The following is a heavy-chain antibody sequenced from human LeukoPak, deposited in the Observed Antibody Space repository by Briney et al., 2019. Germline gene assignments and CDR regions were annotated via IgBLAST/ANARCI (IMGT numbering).Heavy chain of an antibody. J-gene: IGHJ4*02. CDR1: GGSISSGDYY. Sequence: SETLSLTCTVSGGSISSGDYYWSWIRQPPGKGLEWIGYIYYSGSTYYNPSLKSRVTISVDTSKNQFSLKLSSVTAADTAVYYCARGRRGQQLKRAFDYWGQGTLVTVSS. CDR2: IYYSGST. CDR3: ARGRRGQQLKRAFDY. V-gene: IGHV4-30-4*01. D-gene: IGHD6-13*01.